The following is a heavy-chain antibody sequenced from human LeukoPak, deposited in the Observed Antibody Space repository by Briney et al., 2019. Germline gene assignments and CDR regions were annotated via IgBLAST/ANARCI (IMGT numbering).Heavy chain of an antibody. J-gene: IGHJ5*02. CDR1: GGSISSYY. D-gene: IGHD6-13*01. Sequence: SETLSLTCTVSGGSISSYYWSWIRQPPGKGLEWIGYIYYSGSTNYNPSLKSRVTISVDTSKNQFSLKLSSVTAADTAVYYCASSGAAGPAGWFDPWGQGTLVTVSS. V-gene: IGHV4-59*01. CDR3: ASSGAAGPAGWFDP. CDR2: IYYSGST.